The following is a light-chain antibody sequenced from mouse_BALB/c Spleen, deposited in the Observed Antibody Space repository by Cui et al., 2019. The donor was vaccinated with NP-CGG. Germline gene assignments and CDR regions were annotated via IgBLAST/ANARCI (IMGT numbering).Light chain of an antibody. V-gene: IGLV1*01. CDR2: GTN. J-gene: IGLJ1*01. CDR3: ALWYSNHWV. CDR1: TGAVTTSNY. Sequence: VVTEESPLTTSPGETVTLTCRSSTGAVTTSNYANWVQEKPDHLFTGLIGGTNNRVPGVPARFSGSLIGDKAALTITGAQTEDEAIYFCALWYSNHWVFGGGTRLTVL.